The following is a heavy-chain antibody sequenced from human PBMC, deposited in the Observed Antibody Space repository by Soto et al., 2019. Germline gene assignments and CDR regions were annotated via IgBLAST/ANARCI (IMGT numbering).Heavy chain of an antibody. CDR2: ISYDRSNK. V-gene: IGHV3-30*18. D-gene: IGHD5-12*01. J-gene: IGHJ4*02. CDR1: GFTFSSYG. CDR3: AKVYGDGYKLDY. Sequence: PGGSLRLSCAASGFTFSSYGMHWVRQAPGKGLEWVAVISYDRSNKYYADSVKGRFTISRDNSKNTLYLQMNSLRAEDTAVYYCAKVYGDGYKLDYWGQGTLVTVSS.